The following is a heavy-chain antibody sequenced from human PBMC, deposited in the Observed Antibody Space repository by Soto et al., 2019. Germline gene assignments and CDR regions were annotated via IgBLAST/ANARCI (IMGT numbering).Heavy chain of an antibody. CDR3: AKDTLPIVVGSYYAMHV. V-gene: IGHV3-30*18. Sequence: GGSLRLSCAASGFTFSSYGMHWVRQAPGKGLEWVAVISYDGSNKYYADSVKGRFTISRDNSKNTLYLQMNSLRAEDTAVYYCAKDTLPIVVGSYYAMHVRGPGTTVT. D-gene: IGHD2-2*01. CDR1: GFTFSSYG. CDR2: ISYDGSNK. J-gene: IGHJ6*02.